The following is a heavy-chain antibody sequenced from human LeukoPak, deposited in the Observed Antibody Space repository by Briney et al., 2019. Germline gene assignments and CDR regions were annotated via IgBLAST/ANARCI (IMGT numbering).Heavy chain of an antibody. Sequence: SVKVSCKASGGTFSSYAISWVRQAPGQGLEWMGGIIPIFGTANYAQKFQGRVTITADKSTSTAYMELSSLRSEDTAVYYCANWVKGKEYYFDYWGQGTLVTVSS. CDR1: GGTFSSYA. CDR2: IIPIFGTA. J-gene: IGHJ4*02. V-gene: IGHV1-69*06. D-gene: IGHD3-16*01. CDR3: ANWVKGKEYYFDY.